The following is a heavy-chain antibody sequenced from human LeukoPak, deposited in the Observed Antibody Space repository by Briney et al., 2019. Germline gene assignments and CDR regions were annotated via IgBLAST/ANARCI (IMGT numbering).Heavy chain of an antibody. Sequence: GGSLRLSCAASGFSFSRYWMSWVRQAPGKGLEWVANIKQDGSEKNYVESVKGRFTISRDNAKNSLYLQTNSLRAEDTAVYYCAKDPVLRYFDWLLLSYFDYWGQGTLVTVSS. V-gene: IGHV3-7*03. D-gene: IGHD3-9*01. J-gene: IGHJ4*02. CDR1: GFSFSRYW. CDR3: AKDPVLRYFDWLLLSYFDY. CDR2: IKQDGSEK.